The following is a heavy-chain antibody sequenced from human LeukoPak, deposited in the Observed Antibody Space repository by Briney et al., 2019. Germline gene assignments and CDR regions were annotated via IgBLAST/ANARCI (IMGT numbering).Heavy chain of an antibody. J-gene: IGHJ4*02. Sequence: SETLSLTCTVSGGSISSSCYYWGWIRQPPGEGLEWIGSIYYSGSTYYNPSLKSRVTISVDTSKNQFSLKLSSVTAADTAVYYCARAGYGDSDFDYWGQGTLVTVSS. CDR3: ARAGYGDSDFDY. CDR2: IYYSGST. CDR1: GGSISSSCYY. V-gene: IGHV4-39*01. D-gene: IGHD4-17*01.